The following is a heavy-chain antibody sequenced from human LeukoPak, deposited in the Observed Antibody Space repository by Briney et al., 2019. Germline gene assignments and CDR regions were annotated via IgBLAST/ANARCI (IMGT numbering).Heavy chain of an antibody. CDR1: GYSFTTYG. J-gene: IGHJ5*02. D-gene: IGHD6-6*01. V-gene: IGHV1-18*01. Sequence: GASVKVSCKASGYSFTTYGLSWVRQAPGQGLEWMGWISAYNGNTNYAQKLQGRVTMTTDTSTSTAYMELRSLRYDDTAVYYCARDMIAARPNWFDPWGQGTLVTVSS. CDR2: ISAYNGNT. CDR3: ARDMIAARPNWFDP.